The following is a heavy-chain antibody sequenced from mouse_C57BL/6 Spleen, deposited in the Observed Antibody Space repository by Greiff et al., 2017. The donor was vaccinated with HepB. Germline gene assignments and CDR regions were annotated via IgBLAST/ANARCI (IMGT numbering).Heavy chain of an antibody. J-gene: IGHJ3*01. CDR2: IYPSDSET. D-gene: IGHD2-4*01. CDR1: GYTFTSYW. Sequence: QVQLQQPGAELVRPGSSVKLSCKASGYTFTSYWMDWVKQRPGQGLEWIGNIYPSDSETHYNQKFQDKATLTVDKSSSTAYMQLSSLTSEDSAVYYCAIYYDYDGFAYWGQGTLVTVSA. V-gene: IGHV1-61*01. CDR3: AIYYDYDGFAY.